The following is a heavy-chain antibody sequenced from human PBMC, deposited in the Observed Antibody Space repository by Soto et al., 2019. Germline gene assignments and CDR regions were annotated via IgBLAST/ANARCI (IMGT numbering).Heavy chain of an antibody. CDR3: ARDEPQLLSAHFDY. CDR1: GFTFSSYS. Sequence: EVQLVESGGGLVKPGGSLRLSCAASGFTFSSYSMNWVRQAPGKGLEWVSSISSSSSYIYYADSAKGRFTISRDNAKNSLYLQMNSLRAEDTAVYYCARDEPQLLSAHFDYWGQGTLVTVSS. D-gene: IGHD2-2*01. V-gene: IGHV3-21*01. CDR2: ISSSSSYI. J-gene: IGHJ4*02.